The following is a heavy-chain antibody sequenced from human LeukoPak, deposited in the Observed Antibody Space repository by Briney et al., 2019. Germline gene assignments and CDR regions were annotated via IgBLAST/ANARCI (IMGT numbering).Heavy chain of an antibody. CDR3: ARVYSYSDPMDH. Sequence: GGSLRLSCADSGFTFSSYWMHWVRQAPGKGLMWVSRINTDGSSSNCAGSVKGRFTISRDNAKNTLYLQMNSLRAEDTAVYYCARVYSYSDPMDHWGQGTLVTVSS. J-gene: IGHJ4*02. CDR1: GFTFSSYW. D-gene: IGHD1-26*01. CDR2: INTDGSSS. V-gene: IGHV3-74*01.